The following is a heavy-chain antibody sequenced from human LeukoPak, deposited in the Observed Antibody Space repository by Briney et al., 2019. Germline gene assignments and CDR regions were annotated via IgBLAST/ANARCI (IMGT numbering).Heavy chain of an antibody. D-gene: IGHD2-8*01. CDR1: GFTFSSYG. V-gene: IGHV3-30*02. CDR2: IRYDGSNK. Sequence: PGGSLRLSCAASGFTFSSYGMHWVRQAPGKGLEWVAFIRYDGSNKYYADSVKGRFTISRDNSKNTLYLQLNSLRAEGTAVYYCARDPDCTSGVCYTFFDYWGQGTLVTVSS. J-gene: IGHJ4*02. CDR3: ARDPDCTSGVCYTFFDY.